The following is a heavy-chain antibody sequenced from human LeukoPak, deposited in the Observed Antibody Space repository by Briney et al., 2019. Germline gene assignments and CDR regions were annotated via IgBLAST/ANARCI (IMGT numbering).Heavy chain of an antibody. CDR1: GFTVSSNY. Sequence: PGGSLRLSCAASGFTVSSNYMSWVRQAPGKGLEWVSVIYSGGSTYYADSVKGRFTISRDNSKNTLYLQMNSLRAEDTAVYYCARVSSSWYGPYYYYYYGMDVWGQGTTVTVSS. V-gene: IGHV3-66*01. CDR2: IYSGGST. CDR3: ARVSSSWYGPYYYYYYGMDV. J-gene: IGHJ6*02. D-gene: IGHD6-13*01.